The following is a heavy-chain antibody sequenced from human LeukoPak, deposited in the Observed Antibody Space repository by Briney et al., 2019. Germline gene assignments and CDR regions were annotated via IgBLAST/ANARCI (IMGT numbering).Heavy chain of an antibody. D-gene: IGHD2-15*01. V-gene: IGHV3-64D*06. CDR3: AYSDFDY. Sequence: GGSLRLSCSASGFTFSSYAMYWVRQAPGKGLEYVSATSSDGGSTYYADSVKGRFIISRDNSKNTVSLQMSSLRDEDTAVYYCAYSDFDYWGQGTLLTVSS. CDR2: TSSDGGST. CDR1: GFTFSSYA. J-gene: IGHJ4*02.